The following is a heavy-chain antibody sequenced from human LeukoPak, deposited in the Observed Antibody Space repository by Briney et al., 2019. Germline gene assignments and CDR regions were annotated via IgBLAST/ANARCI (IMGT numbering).Heavy chain of an antibody. J-gene: IGHJ4*02. Sequence: PGGSLRLSCAASGFTFSNYAMTWVRQAPGKGLEWVSSISSSSSYIYYADSVKGRFTISRDNAKSSLYLQMNSLRAEDTAVYYCARDGYNYDYWGQGTLVTVSS. CDR2: ISSSSSYI. CDR1: GFTFSNYA. V-gene: IGHV3-21*01. CDR3: ARDGYNYDY. D-gene: IGHD5-24*01.